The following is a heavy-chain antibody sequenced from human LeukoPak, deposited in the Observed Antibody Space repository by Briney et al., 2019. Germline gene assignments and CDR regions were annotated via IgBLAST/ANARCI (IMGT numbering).Heavy chain of an antibody. J-gene: IGHJ4*02. Sequence: GGSLRLSCAASGFIFSSFAMTWVRQAPGKGLEWVSGISGSGGSTYYADSVKGRFTISRDNSKNTLYLQMNSLRAEDTAVYYCANRGKYCSSTSCLGSAQVDYWGQGTLVTVSS. V-gene: IGHV3-23*01. CDR2: ISGSGGST. CDR1: GFIFSSFA. CDR3: ANRGKYCSSTSCLGSAQVDY. D-gene: IGHD2-2*01.